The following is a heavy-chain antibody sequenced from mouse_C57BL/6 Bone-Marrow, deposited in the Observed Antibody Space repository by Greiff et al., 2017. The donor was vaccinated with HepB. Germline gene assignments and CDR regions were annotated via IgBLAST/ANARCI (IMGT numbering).Heavy chain of an antibody. CDR3: ASLYYGSSYGWYFDV. CDR1: GFTFTDYY. J-gene: IGHJ1*03. D-gene: IGHD1-1*01. Sequence: DVMLVESGGGLVQPGGSLSLSCAASGFTFTDYYMSWVRQPPGKALEWLGFIRNKANGYTTEYSASVKGRFTISRDNSQSILYLQMNALRAEDSATYYCASLYYGSSYGWYFDVWGTGTTVTVSS. CDR2: IRNKANGYTT. V-gene: IGHV7-3*01.